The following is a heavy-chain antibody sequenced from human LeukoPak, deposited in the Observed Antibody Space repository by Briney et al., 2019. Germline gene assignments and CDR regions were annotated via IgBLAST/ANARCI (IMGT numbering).Heavy chain of an antibody. D-gene: IGHD3-10*01. CDR2: INHSGST. V-gene: IGHV4-34*01. CDR1: GGSFSGYY. CDR3: ARARITMVRGVIITLYFDY. J-gene: IGHJ4*02. Sequence: SSETLSLTCAVYGGSFSGYYWSWIRQPPGKGLEWIGEINHSGSTNYNPSLKSRVTISVDTSKNQFSLKLSSVTAADTAVYYCARARITMVRGVIITLYFDYWGQGILVTVSS.